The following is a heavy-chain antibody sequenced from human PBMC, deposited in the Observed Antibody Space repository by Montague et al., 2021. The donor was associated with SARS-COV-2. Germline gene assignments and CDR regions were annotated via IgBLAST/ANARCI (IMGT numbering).Heavy chain of an antibody. CDR1: GGSINSSSNY. J-gene: IGHJ5*02. V-gene: IGHV4-39*01. Sequence: SETLSLTCTVSGGSINSSSNYWGWIRQPPGKGLEWIGSIYYSGSTYYNSSLKSRVTISVDTSKNQFSLKLNSVTAADTAVYYCARLVWFGELSSENWFDPWGQGTLVTVSS. D-gene: IGHD3-10*01. CDR2: IYYSGST. CDR3: ARLVWFGELSSENWFDP.